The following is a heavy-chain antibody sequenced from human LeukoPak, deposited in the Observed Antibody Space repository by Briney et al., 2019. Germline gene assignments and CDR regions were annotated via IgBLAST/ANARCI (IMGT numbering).Heavy chain of an antibody. CDR1: GYTFTGYY. V-gene: IGHV1-2*02. Sequence: ASVKVSCKASGYTFTGYYMHWVRQAPGQGLEWMGWINPDSGGTNYAQKFQGRVTMTRDTSITTVYLDLSGLRFDDTAMYYCARGRSRFEGYSSGWYLDYWGQGTLVTVSS. J-gene: IGHJ4*02. D-gene: IGHD6-19*01. CDR2: INPDSGGT. CDR3: ARGRSRFEGYSSGWYLDY.